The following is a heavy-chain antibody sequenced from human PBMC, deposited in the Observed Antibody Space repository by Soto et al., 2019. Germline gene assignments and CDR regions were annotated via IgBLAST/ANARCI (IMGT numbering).Heavy chain of an antibody. CDR3: ARDTGGSAYFDY. V-gene: IGHV3-33*01. D-gene: IGHD3-10*01. CDR1: GFTFSSYG. Sequence: QVQLVESGGGVVQPGRSLRLSCAASGFTFSSYGMHWVRQAPGKGLEWVAVIWYDGSNKYYADSVKGRFTISRDNSKNTLYLQMNSLRAEDTAVYYCARDTGGSAYFDYWGQGTLVTVSS. J-gene: IGHJ4*02. CDR2: IWYDGSNK.